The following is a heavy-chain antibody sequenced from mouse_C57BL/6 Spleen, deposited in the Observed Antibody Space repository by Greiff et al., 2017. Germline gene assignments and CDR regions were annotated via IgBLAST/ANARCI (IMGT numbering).Heavy chain of an antibody. Sequence: QVQLQQPGAELVKPGASVKVSCKASGYTFTSYWMHWVKQRPGQGLEWIGRIHPSDSDTNYTQQFKGKATLTVDKSSSTAYMQLSSLTSEDSAVYYCAIGGIDGYFFDYWGQGTTLTVSS. J-gene: IGHJ2*01. CDR3: AIGGIDGYFFDY. CDR1: GYTFTSYW. D-gene: IGHD2-3*01. V-gene: IGHV1-74*01. CDR2: IHPSDSDT.